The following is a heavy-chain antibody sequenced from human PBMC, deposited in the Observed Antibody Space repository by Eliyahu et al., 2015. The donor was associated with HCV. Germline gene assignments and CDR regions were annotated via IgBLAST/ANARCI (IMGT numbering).Heavy chain of an antibody. D-gene: IGHD2-15*01. V-gene: IGHV3-21*01. CDR1: GFTXSSYS. CDR2: ISSSSSYI. CDR3: ARDPGQDPYSRYYYGMDV. J-gene: IGHJ6*02. Sequence: EVQLVESGGGLVKPGGSLRLSXAASGFTXSSYSXNWVRQAPGKGLEWVSSISSSSSYIYYADSVKGRFTISRDNAKNSLYLQMNSLRAEDTAVYYCARDPGQDPYSRYYYGMDVWGQGTTVXVSS.